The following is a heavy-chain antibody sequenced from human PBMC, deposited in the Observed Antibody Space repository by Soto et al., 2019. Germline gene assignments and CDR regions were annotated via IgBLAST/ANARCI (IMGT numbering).Heavy chain of an antibody. CDR3: ARGDDFDYYYTMDV. CDR2: IMPMYGTA. CDR1: GGTFSSHA. V-gene: IGHV1-69*06. Sequence: GASVKVSCKASGGTFSSHAISWVRQAPRQGLEWMGGIMPMYGTANYAQKFQGRVTITADKSTNIAYMKLSSLTSEDTAVYYCARGDDFDYYYTMDVRGQGTTVTVSS. J-gene: IGHJ6*02. D-gene: IGHD3-16*01.